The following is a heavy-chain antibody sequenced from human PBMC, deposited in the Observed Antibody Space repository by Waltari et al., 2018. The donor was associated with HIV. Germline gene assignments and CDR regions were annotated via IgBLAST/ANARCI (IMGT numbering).Heavy chain of an antibody. CDR1: GFSFSRYS. CDR2: ISGPRDYI. CDR3: ARDLSYYYGMDV. Sequence: EVRLVESGGGLVKPGGSLRLSCVVSGFSFSRYSMKWVRQALGKGMEWVSSISGPRDYIYYVDSVKGRFTVSRDNAKNSLYLQMNSLRAEDSAIYYCARDLSYYYGMDVWGPGTTVIVSS. V-gene: IGHV3-21*01. J-gene: IGHJ6*02.